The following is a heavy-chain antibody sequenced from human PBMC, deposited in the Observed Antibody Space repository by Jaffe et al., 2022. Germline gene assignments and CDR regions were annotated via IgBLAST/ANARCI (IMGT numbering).Heavy chain of an antibody. CDR2: SIGSGDNA. J-gene: IGHJ6*03. CDR3: AKRGVDGLYYMDV. Sequence: VQLLESGGGLVQPGGSLRLSCAVSGFTFSTNSMSWVRQAPGKGLEWVSSIGSGDNAYYVDSVKGRFTISRDKSKNTLYLQMYSLRTEDTAVYYCAKRGVDGLYYMDVWGKGTTVTVSS. D-gene: IGHD2-21*02. CDR1: GFTFSTNS. V-gene: IGHV3-23*01.